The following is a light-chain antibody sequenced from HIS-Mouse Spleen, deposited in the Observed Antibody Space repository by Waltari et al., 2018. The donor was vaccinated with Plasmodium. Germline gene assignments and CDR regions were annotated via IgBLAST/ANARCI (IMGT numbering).Light chain of an antibody. CDR1: QSISSY. Sequence: DIQMTQSPSSLSASVGDRVTITCRASQSISSYLNWDQQKPEKAPKLLIYAASSLQSGVPSRFSGSGSGTDFTLTISSLQPEDFATYYCQQSYSTPPTLGGGTKVEIK. V-gene: IGKV1-39*01. J-gene: IGKJ4*01. CDR2: AAS. CDR3: QQSYSTPPT.